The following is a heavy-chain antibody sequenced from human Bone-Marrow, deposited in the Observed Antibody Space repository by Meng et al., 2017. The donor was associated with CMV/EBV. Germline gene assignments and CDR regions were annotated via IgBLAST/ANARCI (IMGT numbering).Heavy chain of an antibody. V-gene: IGHV3-15*01. Sequence: GESLKISCAASGFTFSNAWMSWVRQAPGKGLEWVGRIKSKTDGGTTDYAAPVKGRFTISRDDSKNTLYLQMNSLRGEDMAVYYCARVGVSIPAPIGHYYGMDVWGQGTTVTVSS. CDR1: GFTFSNAW. D-gene: IGHD2-2*01. CDR2: IKSKTDGGTT. CDR3: ARVGVSIPAPIGHYYGMDV. J-gene: IGHJ6*02.